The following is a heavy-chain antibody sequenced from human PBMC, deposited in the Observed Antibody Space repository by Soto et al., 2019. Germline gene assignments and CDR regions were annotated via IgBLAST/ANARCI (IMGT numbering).Heavy chain of an antibody. CDR1: GFTFSNYR. D-gene: IGHD6-6*01. Sequence: PGGSLRLSCATSGFTFSNYRMNWVREAPGKGLEWVASISGSGKDTFYRGSVKGRFTISRDNAESSLVLQMNSLTVDDTAVYHCARVHLVRTSSYYCGMDVWGPGTTVTVSS. CDR3: ARVHLVRTSSYYCGMDV. CDR2: ISGSGKDT. J-gene: IGHJ6*02. V-gene: IGHV3-21*06.